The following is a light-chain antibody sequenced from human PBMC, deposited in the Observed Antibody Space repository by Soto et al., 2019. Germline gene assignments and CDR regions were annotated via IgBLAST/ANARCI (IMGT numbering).Light chain of an antibody. CDR3: QHHNSYSQT. CDR2: GAS. J-gene: IGKJ1*01. CDR1: QSIRHY. Sequence: DIQMTQSPPTLSASVGDRVTITCRASQSIRHYLAWYQQMPGKAPKLLIYGASTLQSGVPSRFSGSGSGTEFTLTMSSLQPDDFGTYFCQHHNSYSQTFGRGTKVEIK. V-gene: IGKV1-5*01.